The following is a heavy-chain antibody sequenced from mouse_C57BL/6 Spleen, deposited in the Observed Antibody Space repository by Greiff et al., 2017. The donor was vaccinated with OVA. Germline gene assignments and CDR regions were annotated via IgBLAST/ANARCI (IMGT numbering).Heavy chain of an antibody. V-gene: IGHV3-6*01. CDR3: ASSLRTYFDY. Sequence: DVKLQESGPGLVKPSQSLSLTCSVTGYSITSGYYWNWIRQFPGNKLEWMGYISYDGSNNYNPSLKNRISITRDTSKNQFFLKLNSVTTEDTATYYCASSLRTYFDYWGQGTTLTVSS. CDR1: GYSITSGYY. J-gene: IGHJ2*01. CDR2: ISYDGSN.